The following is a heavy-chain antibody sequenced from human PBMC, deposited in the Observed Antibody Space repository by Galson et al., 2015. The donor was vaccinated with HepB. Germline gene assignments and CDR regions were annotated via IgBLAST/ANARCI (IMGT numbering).Heavy chain of an antibody. D-gene: IGHD1-1*01. CDR1: GGSVNSATW. CDR3: ARGDQLIHRFTRWFDP. CDR2: IHHSGGT. Sequence: ETLSLTCALSGGSVNSATWWSWVRQPPGKGLEWVGEIHHSGGTKQNSSLRSRVTISLDKPKNQFSLKLTSVTAADTAIYFCARGDQLIHRFTRWFDPWGQGILVRVSS. J-gene: IGHJ5*02. V-gene: IGHV4-4*01.